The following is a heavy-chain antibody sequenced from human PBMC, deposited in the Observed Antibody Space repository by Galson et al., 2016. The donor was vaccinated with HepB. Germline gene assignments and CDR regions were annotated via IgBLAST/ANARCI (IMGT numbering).Heavy chain of an antibody. V-gene: IGHV3-15*01. CDR2: VKSKDDGGTT. Sequence: LRLSCAASGFAFSDAWMTWVRQAPGKGLEWVGRVKSKDDGGTTNYAAPVKGRFIISRDDSKNTVSLQMNSLRTEDTAVYFCTTIKDYWGQGTLVTVSS. J-gene: IGHJ4*02. CDR3: TTIKDY. CDR1: GFAFSDAW.